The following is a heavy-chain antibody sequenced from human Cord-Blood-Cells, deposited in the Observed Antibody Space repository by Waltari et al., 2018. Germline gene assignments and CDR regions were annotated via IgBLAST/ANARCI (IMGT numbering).Heavy chain of an antibody. V-gene: IGHV3-30-3*01. CDR3: ARDCKKGGRYYYGMDV. CDR1: GFTFSSYL. CDR2: ISYDGSNK. D-gene: IGHD2-15*01. J-gene: IGHJ6*02. Sequence: QVQLVESGGGVVQPGRSLRLPCAASGFTFSSYLMHWVRLAPGKGLEWVAVISYDGSNKYYADSVKGRFTISRDNSKNTLYLQMNSLRAEDTAVYYCARDCKKGGRYYYGMDVWGQGTTVTISS.